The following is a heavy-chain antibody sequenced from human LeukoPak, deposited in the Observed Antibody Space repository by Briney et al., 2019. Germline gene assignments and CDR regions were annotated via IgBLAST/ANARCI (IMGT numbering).Heavy chain of an antibody. CDR1: GYTFTSYD. CDR2: MNPNSGNT. J-gene: IGHJ6*03. CDR3: ARGGCSGGSCYSYMDV. Sequence: ASVKVSCKASGYTFTSYDINWVRQATGQGLEWMGWMNPNSGNTGYAQKFQGRVTITRNTSISTAYMELSSLRSEDTAVYYCARGGCSGGSCYSYMDVWGKGTTVTVSS. V-gene: IGHV1-8*03. D-gene: IGHD2-15*01.